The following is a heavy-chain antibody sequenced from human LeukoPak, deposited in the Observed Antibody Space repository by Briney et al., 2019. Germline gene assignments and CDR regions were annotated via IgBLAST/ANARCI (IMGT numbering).Heavy chain of an antibody. Sequence: ASVKVSCKASGYSFTSNYIHWVRQAPGQGLEWMGMIYPRDGSTSYAQRFQDRVTVTRDTSTSTVHMELSGLRSEDTAVYYCATDQEGFDYWGQGTQVTVSS. J-gene: IGHJ4*02. CDR1: GYSFTSNY. CDR3: ATDQEGFDY. CDR2: IYPRDGST. V-gene: IGHV1-46*01.